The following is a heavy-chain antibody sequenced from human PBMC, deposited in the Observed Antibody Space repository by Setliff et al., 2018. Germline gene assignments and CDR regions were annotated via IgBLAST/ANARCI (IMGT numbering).Heavy chain of an antibody. J-gene: IGHJ3*02. Sequence: ASVKVSCKASGYTFTSYDINWVRQATGQGLEWMGWMNPNSGNTGYAQKFQGRVTMTRNTSISTAYMELSSLRSEDTAVYYCARPLSQLWSGYHTAAFDIWGQGTMVTVS. CDR3: ARPLSQLWSGYHTAAFDI. CDR2: MNPNSGNT. V-gene: IGHV1-8*02. CDR1: GYTFTSYD. D-gene: IGHD3-3*01.